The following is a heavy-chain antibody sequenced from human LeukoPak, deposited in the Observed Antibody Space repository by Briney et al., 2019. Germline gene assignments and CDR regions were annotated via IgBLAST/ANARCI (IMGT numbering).Heavy chain of an antibody. Sequence: GGSLRLSCAASGFTFSSDAMSWVRQAPGKGLEWVSAISGSGGSTYYADSVKGRFTISRDNSKNTLYLQMNSLRAEDTAVYYCAKVKVPAAILATNFDYWGQGTLVTVSS. D-gene: IGHD2-2*01. V-gene: IGHV3-23*01. CDR3: AKVKVPAAILATNFDY. CDR2: ISGSGGST. CDR1: GFTFSSDA. J-gene: IGHJ4*02.